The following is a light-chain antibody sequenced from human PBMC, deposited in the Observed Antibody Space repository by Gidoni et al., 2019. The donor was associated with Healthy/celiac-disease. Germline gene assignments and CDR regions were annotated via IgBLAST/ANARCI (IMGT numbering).Light chain of an antibody. V-gene: IGKV3-20*01. Sequence: DIVLTQSPGTLSLSPGERATLYCRASQSVSSSYLAWYQQNPGQAPRLLIYGASSRATGIPDRFSGSGSGKDFTLTSSRLEPEDFAVYYCQQYGSSPRTFGQGTKVEIK. CDR1: QSVSSSY. CDR3: QQYGSSPRT. CDR2: GAS. J-gene: IGKJ1*01.